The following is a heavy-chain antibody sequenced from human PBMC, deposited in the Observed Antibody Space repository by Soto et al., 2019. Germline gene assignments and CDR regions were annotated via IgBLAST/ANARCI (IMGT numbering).Heavy chain of an antibody. D-gene: IGHD2-15*01. Sequence: GGSLRLSCAASGFTFSSYWMSWVRQAPGKGLEWVANIKQDGSEKYYVDSVKGRFTISRDNAKNSLYLQMNSLRAEDPAVYYCASFGYCSGGSCYTSPTYYYYGMDVWGQGTTVTVSS. J-gene: IGHJ6*02. V-gene: IGHV3-7*05. CDR1: GFTFSSYW. CDR3: ASFGYCSGGSCYTSPTYYYYGMDV. CDR2: IKQDGSEK.